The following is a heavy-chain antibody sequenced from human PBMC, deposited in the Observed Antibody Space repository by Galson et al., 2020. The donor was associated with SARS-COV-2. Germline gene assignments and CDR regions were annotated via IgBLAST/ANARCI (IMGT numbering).Heavy chain of an antibody. CDR1: GFTFSSYA. D-gene: IGHD1-26*01. Sequence: QLGESLKISCAASGFTFSSYAMHWVRQAPGKGLEWVAVISYDGSNKYYADSVNGRFTISRDNSKNTLYLQMNSLRAEDTAVYYCARLNSGSYYGACEIWGQGTMVTVSS. J-gene: IGHJ3*02. CDR2: ISYDGSNK. CDR3: ARLNSGSYYGACEI. V-gene: IGHV3-30*04.